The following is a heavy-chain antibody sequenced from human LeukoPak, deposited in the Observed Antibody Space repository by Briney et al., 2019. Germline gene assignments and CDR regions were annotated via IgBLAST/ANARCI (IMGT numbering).Heavy chain of an antibody. J-gene: IGHJ4*02. D-gene: IGHD2-21*02. CDR1: GGSISSGGYY. CDR3: ARGLSAIVH. Sequence: PSETLSLTCTVSGGSISSGGYYWSWIRQPPGEGLEWIGEINHSGSTNYNPSLKSRVTISVDTSKNQFSLKLSSVTAADTAVYYCARGLSAIVHWGQGTLVTVSS. V-gene: IGHV4-39*07. CDR2: INHSGST.